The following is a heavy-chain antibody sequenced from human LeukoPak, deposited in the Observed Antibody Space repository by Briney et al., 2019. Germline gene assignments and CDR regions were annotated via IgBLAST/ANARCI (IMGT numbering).Heavy chain of an antibody. D-gene: IGHD3-10*01. CDR1: GFTFSSYS. Sequence: PGGSLRLSCAASGFTFSSYSMNWVRQAPGKGLEWVSSISSSSSYIYYADSVKGRFTTSRDNAKNSLYLQMNSLRAEDTAVYYCASYLWFGELSAFTWGQGTLVTVSS. CDR2: ISSSSSYI. J-gene: IGHJ5*02. CDR3: ASYLWFGELSAFT. V-gene: IGHV3-21*01.